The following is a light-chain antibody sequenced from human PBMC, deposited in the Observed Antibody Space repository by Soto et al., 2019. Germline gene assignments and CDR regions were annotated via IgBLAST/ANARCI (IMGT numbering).Light chain of an antibody. Sequence: QTVVTQEPSFSVSPGGTVTLTCGLSSGSVSTNYYPSWYQQTPGQAPRTLIYSTNTRSSGVPNRFSGSILGNKAALTITGAQAEDDSDYYCVLYMGSGAVVFGGGTKVTVL. CDR2: STN. CDR1: SGSVSTNYY. V-gene: IGLV8-61*01. J-gene: IGLJ2*01. CDR3: VLYMGSGAVV.